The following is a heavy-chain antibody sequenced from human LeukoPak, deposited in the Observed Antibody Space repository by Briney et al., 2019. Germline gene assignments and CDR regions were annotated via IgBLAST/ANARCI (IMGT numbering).Heavy chain of an antibody. Sequence: VASVKVSCKASGYTFTSYDINWVRQATGQGLEWMGWMNPNSGNTAYAQKFQGRVTMTRNTSISTAYMELSSLRSEDTAVYYCARVSVAARGGLYYMDVWGKGTTVTVSS. CDR2: MNPNSGNT. V-gene: IGHV1-8*01. D-gene: IGHD6-6*01. CDR3: ARVSVAARGGLYYMDV. J-gene: IGHJ6*03. CDR1: GYTFTSYD.